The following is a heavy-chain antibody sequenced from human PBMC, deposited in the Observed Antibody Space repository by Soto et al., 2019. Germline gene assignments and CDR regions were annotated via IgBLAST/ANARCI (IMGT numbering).Heavy chain of an antibody. J-gene: IGHJ6*02. CDR3: ARSNYDFWSGYYTAASKGTVLYGMDV. V-gene: IGHV1-69*01. CDR1: GGTFSSYA. CDR2: IIPIFGTA. D-gene: IGHD3-3*01. Sequence: QVQLVQSGAEVKKPGSSVKVSCKASGGTFSSYAISWVRQAPGQGLEWMGGIIPIFGTANYAQKFQGRVTITADESTRTAYMELSSLRSDDKAVYYCARSNYDFWSGYYTAASKGTVLYGMDVWGQGTTVTVSS.